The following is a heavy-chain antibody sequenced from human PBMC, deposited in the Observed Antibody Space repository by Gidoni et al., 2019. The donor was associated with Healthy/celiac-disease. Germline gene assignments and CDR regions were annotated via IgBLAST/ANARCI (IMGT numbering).Heavy chain of an antibody. D-gene: IGHD6-19*01. CDR1: GYTFTSYD. V-gene: IGHV1-8*01. Sequence: QVQLVQSRADVKKPGASVKFSCKPSGYTFTSYDINWVRQATGQGLEWMGWMKPNSGNTGYAQKFQGRVTMTRNTSISTAYMELSRLRSEDTAVYYCARGVAVAGTGWFDPWGQGTLVTVSS. CDR2: MKPNSGNT. J-gene: IGHJ5*02. CDR3: ARGVAVAGTGWFDP.